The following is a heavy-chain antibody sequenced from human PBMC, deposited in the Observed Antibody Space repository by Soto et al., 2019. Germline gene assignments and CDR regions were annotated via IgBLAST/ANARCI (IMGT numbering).Heavy chain of an antibody. V-gene: IGHV4-39*01. D-gene: IGHD5-18*01. CDR3: AASRGYSYAGDYYYGMDV. Sequence: PSETLSLTCTVSGGSISSSSYYWGWIRQPPWKGLEWIGSIYYSGSTYYNPSLKSRVTISVDTSKNQFSLKLSSVTAADTAVYYCAASRGYSYAGDYYYGMDVWGQGXTVTVYS. CDR2: IYYSGST. J-gene: IGHJ6*02. CDR1: GGSISSSSYY.